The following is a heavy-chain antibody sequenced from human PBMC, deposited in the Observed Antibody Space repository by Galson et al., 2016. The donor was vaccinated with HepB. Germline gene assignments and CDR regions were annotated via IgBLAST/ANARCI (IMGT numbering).Heavy chain of an antibody. J-gene: IGHJ4*02. CDR2: MNPNSGNT. Sequence: SVKISCKASGYTFSSYDINWVRKATGQGLEWMGWMNPNSGNTGYAQKFQGRVTMTRSNSISTAYMELSSLKAEDTAVYYCSRDALHNWNYWGDYFGYWGQGTLVTVSS. CDR3: SRDALHNWNYWGDYFGY. V-gene: IGHV1-8*01. CDR1: GYTFSSYD. D-gene: IGHD1-7*01.